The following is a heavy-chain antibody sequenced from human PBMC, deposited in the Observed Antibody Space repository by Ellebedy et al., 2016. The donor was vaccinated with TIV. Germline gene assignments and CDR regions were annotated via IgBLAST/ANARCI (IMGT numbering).Heavy chain of an antibody. CDR2: ISTYTGST. CDR1: GYTFTSGG. CDR3: ASRESVGVGEVALDY. J-gene: IGHJ4*02. V-gene: IGHV1-18*04. Sequence: AASVKVSCKASGYTFTSGGISWVRQAPGQGLEWMGWISTYTGSTNYAQQLQGIVTMTRDTSTSTAYMELRSLRSDDTAIYYCASRESVGVGEVALDYWGQGTLVTVSS. D-gene: IGHD3-10*01.